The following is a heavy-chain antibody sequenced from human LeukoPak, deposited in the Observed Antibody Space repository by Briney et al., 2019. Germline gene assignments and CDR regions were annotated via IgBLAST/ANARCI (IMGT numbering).Heavy chain of an antibody. CDR1: GFTFSSYG. CDR3: ARVVDGAARYYYYYGMDG. Sequence: GRSLRLSCAASGFTFSSYGMHWVRQAPGKGLEWVAVIWYDGSNKYYADSVKGRFTISRDDSKNTLYLQMNSLRAEDTAVYYCARVVDGAARYYYYYGMDGWGQGTTVTVSS. D-gene: IGHD6-6*01. V-gene: IGHV3-33*01. CDR2: IWYDGSNK. J-gene: IGHJ6*02.